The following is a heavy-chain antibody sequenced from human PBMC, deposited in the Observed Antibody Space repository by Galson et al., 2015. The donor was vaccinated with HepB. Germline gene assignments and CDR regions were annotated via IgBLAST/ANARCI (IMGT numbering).Heavy chain of an antibody. CDR1: GYRFTDNG. CDR3: ARDFRHKLDV. D-gene: IGHD3-10*01. J-gene: IGHJ3*01. V-gene: IGHV1-18*01. CDR2: ISTYKGDT. Sequence: SVKVSCKASGYRFTDNGISWVRQAPGQGLEWMGWISTYKGDTKYAQNFQGRVTMTTDTSTGTAYMEVRRLKSEDTAVYYCARDFRHKLDVWGQGTMVTVSS.